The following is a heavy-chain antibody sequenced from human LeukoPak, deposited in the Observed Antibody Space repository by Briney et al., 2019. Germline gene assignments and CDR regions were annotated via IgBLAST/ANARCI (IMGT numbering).Heavy chain of an antibody. CDR1: GFTFSSYS. J-gene: IGHJ4*02. Sequence: GGSLRLSCAASGFTFSSYSMNWVRQAPGKGLEWVSSIRSSSSYIYYADSVKGRFTISRDNAKNSLYLQMNSLRAEDTAVYYCARDSGPIDIVVVPAAKDYWGQGTLVTVSS. D-gene: IGHD2-2*01. CDR2: IRSSSSYI. V-gene: IGHV3-21*01. CDR3: ARDSGPIDIVVVPAAKDY.